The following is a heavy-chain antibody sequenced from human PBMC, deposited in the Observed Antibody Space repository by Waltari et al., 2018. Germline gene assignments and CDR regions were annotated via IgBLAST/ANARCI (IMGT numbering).Heavy chain of an antibody. Sequence: EVQLVEFGGGLVKPGGSLRLSCAASGFTFSSYSMHWVRQAPGKGLEWVSSISSSSSYIYYADSVKGRFTISRDNAKNSLYLQMNSLRAEDTAVYYCARAIRASCSGGSCPYFDYWGQGTLVTVSS. CDR3: ARAIRASCSGGSCPYFDY. J-gene: IGHJ4*02. CDR2: ISSSSSYI. V-gene: IGHV3-21*01. CDR1: GFTFSSYS. D-gene: IGHD2-15*01.